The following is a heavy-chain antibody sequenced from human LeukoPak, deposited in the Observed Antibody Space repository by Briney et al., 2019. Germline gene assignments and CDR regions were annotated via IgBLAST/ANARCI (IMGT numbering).Heavy chain of an antibody. J-gene: IGHJ6*03. CDR1: GGTFSSYA. Sequence: ASVKVSCKASGGTFSSYAISWVRQAPGQGREWMGGIIPIFGTANYAQKFQGRVTITTDESTSTAYMELSSLRSEDTAVYYCASGVVVTAIPRKNGGYYYMDVWGKGTTVTVSS. CDR3: ASGVVVTAIPRKNGGYYYMDV. V-gene: IGHV1-69*05. CDR2: IIPIFGTA. D-gene: IGHD2-21*02.